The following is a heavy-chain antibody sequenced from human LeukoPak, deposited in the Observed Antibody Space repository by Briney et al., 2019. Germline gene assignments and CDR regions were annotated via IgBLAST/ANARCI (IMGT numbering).Heavy chain of an antibody. CDR2: IYPGDSGS. Sequence: GESLKISCKGSGYSFTSYWIAWVRQLPGKGLEWMGIIYPGDSGSTYSPSFQGQVTISADKSISTAYLQWSSLKASDTAMYYCARSVDTAMGDFDYWGQGTLVTVSS. V-gene: IGHV5-51*01. CDR3: ARSVDTAMGDFDY. J-gene: IGHJ4*02. D-gene: IGHD5-18*01. CDR1: GYSFTSYW.